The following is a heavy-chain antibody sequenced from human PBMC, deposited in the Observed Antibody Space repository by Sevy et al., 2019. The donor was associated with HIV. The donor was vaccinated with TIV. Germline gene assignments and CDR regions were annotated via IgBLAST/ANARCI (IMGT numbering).Heavy chain of an antibody. CDR1: GGSISSGGYY. V-gene: IGHV4-31*03. J-gene: IGHJ4*02. D-gene: IGHD3-22*01. CDR2: INYSGST. CDR3: AGRHGYYDSSGWHYFDY. Sequence: SETLSLTCTVSGGSISSGGYYWSWIRQHPGKGLEWIGYINYSGSTYYNPSLKSRVTISVDTSKNQFSLKLSSVTAADTAVYYCAGRHGYYDSSGWHYFDYWGQGTLVTVSS.